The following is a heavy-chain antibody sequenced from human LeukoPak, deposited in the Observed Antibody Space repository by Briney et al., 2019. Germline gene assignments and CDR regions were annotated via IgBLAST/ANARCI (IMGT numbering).Heavy chain of an antibody. CDR2: IDRSGST. Sequence: PSETLSLTCTVSDYSISSGYYWGWIRQPPGKGLEWIGNIDRSGSTFYNPSLKSRVTISVDTSKNQFSLKLTSVTAADTAVYYCARDEAVVSFYFDYWGQGTLVTVSS. J-gene: IGHJ4*02. CDR3: ARDEAVVSFYFDY. V-gene: IGHV4-38-2*02. D-gene: IGHD6-19*01. CDR1: DYSISSGYY.